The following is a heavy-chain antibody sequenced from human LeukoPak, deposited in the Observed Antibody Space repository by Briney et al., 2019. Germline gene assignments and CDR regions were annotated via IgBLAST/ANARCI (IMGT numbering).Heavy chain of an antibody. D-gene: IGHD2-2*01. CDR3: ARVRAVVVPAAMSRAPLGRYNWFDP. CDR1: GYTFTSYD. CDR2: MNPNSGNT. Sequence: ASVKVSCKASGYTFTSYDINWVRQATGQGLEWMGWMNPNSGNTGYAQKFQGRVTMTRNTSISTAYMELSSLRSEDTAVYSWARVRAVVVPAAMSRAPLGRYNWFDPWGQGTLVTVSS. J-gene: IGHJ5*02. V-gene: IGHV1-8*01.